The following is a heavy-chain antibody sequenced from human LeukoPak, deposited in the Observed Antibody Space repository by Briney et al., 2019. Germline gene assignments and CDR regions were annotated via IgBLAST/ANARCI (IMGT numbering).Heavy chain of an antibody. J-gene: IGHJ6*03. Sequence: SLRLSCAASGFTFDDYAMHWVRQAPGKGLEWVSGISWNSGSIGYADSVKGRFTISRDNARNSLYLQMNSLRAEDTALYYCAKGGVGHSYGLHYYYYMDVWGKGTTVTVSS. CDR3: AKGGVGHSYGLHYYYYMDV. CDR2: ISWNSGSI. D-gene: IGHD5-18*01. V-gene: IGHV3-9*01. CDR1: GFTFDDYA.